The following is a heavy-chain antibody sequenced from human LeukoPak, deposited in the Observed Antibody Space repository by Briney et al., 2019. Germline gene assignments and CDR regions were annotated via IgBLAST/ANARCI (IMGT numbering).Heavy chain of an antibody. CDR2: IYYSGST. J-gene: IGHJ4*02. CDR1: GGSISSYY. D-gene: IGHD5-24*01. Sequence: PSETLSLTRTVSGGSISSYYWSWVRQPPGKGLEWIGYIYYSGSTNYNPSLKSRVTISVDTSKNQFSLKLSSVTAADTAVYYCARDLNGRDGYSYYFDYWGQGTLVTVSS. V-gene: IGHV4-59*01. CDR3: ARDLNGRDGYSYYFDY.